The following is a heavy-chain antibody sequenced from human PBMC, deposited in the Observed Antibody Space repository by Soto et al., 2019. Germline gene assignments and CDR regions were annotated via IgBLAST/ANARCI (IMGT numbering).Heavy chain of an antibody. CDR1: GFTFSSYA. V-gene: IGHV3-23*01. D-gene: IGHD2-15*01. CDR2: ISGSGDST. Sequence: EVQLLESGGGLVQPGGSLRLSCAASGFTFSSYAMSWVRQAPGKGLEWVSTISGSGDSTYYADSVRGRFTISRDNSKNTLYLQMNSMRAEVTAVYYCAKETLGYCSSGSCRIDYRGQGTIVTVSS. CDR3: AKETLGYCSSGSCRIDY. J-gene: IGHJ4*02.